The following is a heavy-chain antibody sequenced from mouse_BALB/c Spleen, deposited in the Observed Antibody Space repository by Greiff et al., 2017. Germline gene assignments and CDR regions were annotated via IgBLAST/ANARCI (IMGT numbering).Heavy chain of an antibody. J-gene: IGHJ2*01. CDR3: ARGDSSGLFDY. D-gene: IGHD3-2*01. CDR2: ISTYYGDA. CDR1: GYTFTDYA. Sequence: QVQLQQSGAELVRPGVSVKISCKGSGYTFTDYAMHWVKQSHAKSLEWIGVISTYYGDASYNQKFKGKATMTVDKSSSTAYMELARLTSEDSAIYYCARGDSSGLFDYWGQGTTLTVSS. V-gene: IGHV1S137*01.